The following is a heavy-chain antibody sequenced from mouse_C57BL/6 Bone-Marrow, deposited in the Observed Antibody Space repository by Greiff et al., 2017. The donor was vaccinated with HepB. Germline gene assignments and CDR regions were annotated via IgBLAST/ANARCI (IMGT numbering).Heavy chain of an antibody. V-gene: IGHV14-4*01. J-gene: IGHJ2*01. CDR2: IDPENGDT. Sequence: EVQLQQPGAELVKPGASVKMSCKASGYTFTSYWITWVKQRPGQGLEWIGWIDPENGDTEYASKFQGKATITADTSSNTAYLQLSSLTSEDTAVYYCTEYYFDYWGQGTTLTVSS. CDR1: GYTFTSYW. CDR3: TEYYFDY.